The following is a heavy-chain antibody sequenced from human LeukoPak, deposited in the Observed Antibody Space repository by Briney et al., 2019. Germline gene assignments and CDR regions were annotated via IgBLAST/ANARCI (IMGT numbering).Heavy chain of an antibody. CDR2: INPSGGST. V-gene: IGHV1-46*01. J-gene: IGHJ3*02. CDR3: ASLPHSYDISFDAFEI. D-gene: IGHD3-9*01. Sequence: ASVKVSCKASGYTFTSYYFHCVRQAPGQGLEWMGIINPSGGSTSYAQKFQGRITMTRDTSTSTDYMNLSSLRSEDTAVYYCASLPHSYDISFDAFEIWGQGTLVTVSS. CDR1: GYTFTSYY.